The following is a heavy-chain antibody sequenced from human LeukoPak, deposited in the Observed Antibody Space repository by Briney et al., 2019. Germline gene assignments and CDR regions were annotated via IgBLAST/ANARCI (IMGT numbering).Heavy chain of an antibody. CDR2: INTDGSST. J-gene: IGHJ4*02. V-gene: IGHV3-74*01. D-gene: IGHD6-19*01. Sequence: PGGSLRLSCAASGFTFSSYWMHWVRQAPGKGLVWVSRINTDGSSTSYADSVKGRFTISRDNAKNTLYLQMNSLRAEDTAVYYCAREGYSSFFDYWGQGTLVTVSS. CDR1: GFTFSSYW. CDR3: AREGYSSFFDY.